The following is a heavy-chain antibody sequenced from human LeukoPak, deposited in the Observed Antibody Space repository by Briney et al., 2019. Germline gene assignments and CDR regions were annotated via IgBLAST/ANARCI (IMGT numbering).Heavy chain of an antibody. Sequence: SETLSLTCTVSGGSISSYYWSWIRQPPGKGLEWIGYIYYSGSTNYNPSLKSRVTISVHTSKNQFSLKLSSVTAADTAVYYCARVYYYDSSGYWVYYFDYWGQGTLVTVSS. CDR3: ARVYYYDSSGYWVYYFDY. CDR1: GGSISSYY. CDR2: IYYSGST. J-gene: IGHJ4*02. D-gene: IGHD3-22*01. V-gene: IGHV4-59*01.